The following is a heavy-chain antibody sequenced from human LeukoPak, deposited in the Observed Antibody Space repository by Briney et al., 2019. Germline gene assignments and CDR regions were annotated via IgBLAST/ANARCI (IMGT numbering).Heavy chain of an antibody. CDR1: GRSFSGYY. Sequence: PSETLSLTCAVYGRSFSGYYWSWIRQPPGKGLEWIGEINHSGSTNYNPSLKSRVTISVDTSKNQFSLKLSSVTAADTAVYYCARGRGATRLDYWGQGTLVTVSS. J-gene: IGHJ4*02. V-gene: IGHV4-34*01. D-gene: IGHD1-26*01. CDR3: ARGRGATRLDY. CDR2: INHSGST.